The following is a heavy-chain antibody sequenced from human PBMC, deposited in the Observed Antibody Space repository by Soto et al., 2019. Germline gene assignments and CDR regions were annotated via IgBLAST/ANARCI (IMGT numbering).Heavy chain of an antibody. Sequence: QVQLVESGGGVVQPGRSLRLSCAASGFPFTSYGMHWVREGPDKGLEWVAIISYDGSDKYYADSVKGRFTISRDNATDTLYLQMNSLRHEDTALYYCVGGQYYFDYRGQGTLDIVSS. D-gene: IGHD3-10*01. CDR3: VGGQYYFDY. CDR2: ISYDGSDK. CDR1: GFPFTSYG. V-gene: IGHV3-30*03. J-gene: IGHJ4*02.